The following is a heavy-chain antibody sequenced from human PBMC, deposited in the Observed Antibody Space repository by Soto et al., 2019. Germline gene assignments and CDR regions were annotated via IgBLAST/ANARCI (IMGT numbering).Heavy chain of an antibody. J-gene: IGHJ6*03. CDR2: ISSNGGST. V-gene: IGHV3-64*01. CDR1: GFTFSSYA. D-gene: IGHD6-6*01. CDR3: ARVYSSSSSYYYYMDV. Sequence: GGSLRLSCAASGFTFSSYAMHWVRQAPGKGLEYVSAISSNGGSTYYANSVKGRFTISRDNSKNTLYLQMGSLRAEDMAVYYCARVYSSSSSYYYYMDVWGKGTTVTVSS.